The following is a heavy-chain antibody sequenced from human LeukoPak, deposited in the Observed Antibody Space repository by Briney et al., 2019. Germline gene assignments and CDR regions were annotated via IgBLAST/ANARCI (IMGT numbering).Heavy chain of an antibody. D-gene: IGHD2-15*01. CDR1: GGTFSSYA. CDR2: IIPIFGTA. V-gene: IGHV1-69*01. CDR3: ATAVAVGYYYYYMDV. J-gene: IGHJ6*03. Sequence: SVKVSCKASGGTFSSYAISWVRQAPGQGLEWMGGIIPIFGTANYAQKFQGRVTITADESTRTAYMELSSLRSEDTAVYYCATAVAVGYYYYYMDVWGKGTTVTVSS.